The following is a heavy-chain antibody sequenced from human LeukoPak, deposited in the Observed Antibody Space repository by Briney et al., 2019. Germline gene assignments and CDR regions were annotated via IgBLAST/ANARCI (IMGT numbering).Heavy chain of an antibody. Sequence: GGSLRLSCAASGFTFSRYWMSWVRQVPGKGLEWVANIKEDAGEIYYVDSVKGRFTISRDNAKNSLYLQMNSLRAEDTAVYYCARDRDGYCSGGSCTNFDYWGQGIMVTVSS. CDR1: GFTFSRYW. V-gene: IGHV3-7*01. CDR2: IKEDAGEI. CDR3: ARDRDGYCSGGSCTNFDY. D-gene: IGHD2-15*01. J-gene: IGHJ4*02.